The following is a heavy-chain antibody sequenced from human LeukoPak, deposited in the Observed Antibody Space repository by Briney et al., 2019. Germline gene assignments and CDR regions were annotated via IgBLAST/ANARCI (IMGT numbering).Heavy chain of an antibody. CDR2: IYYSGIT. J-gene: IGHJ4*02. CDR3: ARSYCSSNSCYGSLDY. Sequence: SQTLSLTCTVSGGSISSDDYYWSWIRQPPGKGLEWIGYIYYSGITYYNPSLKSRVTMSVDTSKNQFSLKLSSVTAADTAVYYCARSYCSSNSCYGSLDYWGQGTLVTVSS. D-gene: IGHD2-2*01. CDR1: GGSISSDDYY. V-gene: IGHV4-30-4*01.